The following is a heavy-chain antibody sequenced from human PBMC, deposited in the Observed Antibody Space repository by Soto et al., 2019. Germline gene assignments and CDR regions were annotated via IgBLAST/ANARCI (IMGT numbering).Heavy chain of an antibody. CDR1: GFTFSDYY. CDR3: VGGIVGATHNSDS. J-gene: IGHJ4*02. CDR2: ISSSSRYT. D-gene: IGHD1-26*01. Sequence: QVQLVESGGGLVKPVGSLRLSCAASGFTFSDYYMSWIRPAPGKGLEWVSYISSSSRYTKYADSVKGRFTISRDNAKNSLYLQMNSLRAEDTAVYYCVGGIVGATHNSDSWGKGTLVTLSS. V-gene: IGHV3-11*05.